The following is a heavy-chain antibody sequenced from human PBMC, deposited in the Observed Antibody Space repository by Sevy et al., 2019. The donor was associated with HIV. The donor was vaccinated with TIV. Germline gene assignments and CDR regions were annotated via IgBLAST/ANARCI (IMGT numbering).Heavy chain of an antibody. V-gene: IGHV1-18*01. CDR3: ARVSAPQYYYDSSGYQLIDY. Sequence: ASVKVSCKASGYTFTSYGISWVRQAPGQGLEWMGWISAYNGNTNYAQTLQGRVTMTTDTSTSTAYMELRSLRSDDTAVYYCARVSAPQYYYDSSGYQLIDYWGQGTLVTVSS. CDR1: GYTFTSYG. J-gene: IGHJ4*02. CDR2: ISAYNGNT. D-gene: IGHD3-22*01.